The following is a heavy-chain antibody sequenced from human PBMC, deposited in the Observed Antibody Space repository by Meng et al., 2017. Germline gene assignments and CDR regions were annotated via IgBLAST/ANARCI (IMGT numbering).Heavy chain of an antibody. J-gene: IGHJ4*02. Sequence: VQVAETGGGLTQPGGSLRLSFTASGFSVTTSYISWVCQAPGKGLEWVSVIYSGGSTYYADSVKGRFSISRDNSKNTLYLQMNSLRAEDTAVYFCARDSSSGWYHNYWGQGTLVTVSS. CDR2: IYSGGST. CDR3: ARDSSSGWYHNY. V-gene: IGHV3-53*02. CDR1: GFSVTTSY. D-gene: IGHD6-19*01.